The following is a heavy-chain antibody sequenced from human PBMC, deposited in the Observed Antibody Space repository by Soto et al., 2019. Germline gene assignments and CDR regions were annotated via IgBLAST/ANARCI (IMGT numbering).Heavy chain of an antibody. J-gene: IGHJ5*02. D-gene: IGHD3-16*01. Sequence: EVQLVESGGGLVQPGGSLRLSCAASGFTFSSYSMNWVRQAPGKGLEWVSYISSSSSTIYYADSVKGRFTISRDNAKNSLYLQMNSMRDEDTAVYYGGGGLGGANNWFDPWGQGTLVTVSS. CDR2: ISSSSSTI. CDR1: GFTFSSYS. V-gene: IGHV3-48*02. CDR3: GGGLGGANNWFDP.